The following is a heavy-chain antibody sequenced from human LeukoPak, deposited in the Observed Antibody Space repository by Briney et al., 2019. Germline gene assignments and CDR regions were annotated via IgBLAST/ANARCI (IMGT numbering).Heavy chain of an antibody. CDR3: ARDSARRYYFDY. V-gene: IGHV4-59*01. CDR1: GGSISSYY. Sequence: SETLSLTCTVSGGSISSYYWSWIRQPPGKGLEWIGYIYYSGSTNYNPFLKSRVTISVDTSKNQFSLKLSSVTAADTAVYYCARDSARRYYFDYWGQGTLVTVSS. CDR2: IYYSGST. D-gene: IGHD4-17*01. J-gene: IGHJ4*02.